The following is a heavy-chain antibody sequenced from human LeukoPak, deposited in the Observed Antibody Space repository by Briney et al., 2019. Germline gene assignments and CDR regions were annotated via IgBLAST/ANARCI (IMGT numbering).Heavy chain of an antibody. D-gene: IGHD1-26*01. J-gene: IGHJ4*02. CDR3: ARARATPFDY. V-gene: IGHV4-34*01. CDR2: INHSGST. CDR1: GGSFSGYY. Sequence: SKTLSLTCAVYGGSFSGYYWSWIRQPPGKGLEWIGEINHSGSTNYNPSLKSRVTISVDTSKNQFSLKLSSVTAADTAVYYCARARATPFDYWGQGTLVTVSS.